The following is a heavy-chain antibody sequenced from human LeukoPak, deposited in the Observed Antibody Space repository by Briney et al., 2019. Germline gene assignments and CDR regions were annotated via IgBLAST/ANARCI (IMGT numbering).Heavy chain of an antibody. CDR2: IRNDGSNK. J-gene: IGHJ5*01. Sequence: PGGSLRLSCAASGFTFSSYGMHWVRQAPGKGLEGVAFIRNDGSNKYYADSVKGRFTISRDNSKNTLYLQMNSLRAGDTAVYYCAKVVWSDNNWFDSWGQGSLVTVSS. CDR3: AKVVWSDNNWFDS. CDR1: GFTFSSYG. V-gene: IGHV3-30*02. D-gene: IGHD3-3*01.